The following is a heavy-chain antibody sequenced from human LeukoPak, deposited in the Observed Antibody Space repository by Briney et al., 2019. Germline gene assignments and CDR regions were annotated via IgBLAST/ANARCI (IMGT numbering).Heavy chain of an antibody. J-gene: IGHJ4*02. Sequence: GGSLRLSCAASGFTFSDYSMNWVRQAPGKGLEWVSSISSSSIYIYYSDSVKGRFTISRDNAKNSLYLQMNSLRAEDTAIYYCATRSGNDYWGQGTLVTVSS. CDR1: GFTFSDYS. CDR3: ATRSGNDY. V-gene: IGHV3-21*01. D-gene: IGHD3-3*01. CDR2: ISSSSIYI.